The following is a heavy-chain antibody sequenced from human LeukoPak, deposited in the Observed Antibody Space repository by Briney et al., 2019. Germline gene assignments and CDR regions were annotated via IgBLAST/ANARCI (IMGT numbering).Heavy chain of an antibody. CDR2: IYSGGST. J-gene: IGHJ4*02. CDR1: GFTFSSYS. V-gene: IGHV3-53*04. D-gene: IGHD3-3*01. CDR3: ARVGVAS. Sequence: PGGSLRLSCAASGFTFSSYSMNWVRQAPGKGLEWVSVIYSGGSTYYADSVKGRFTISRHNSKNTLYLQMNSLRAEDTAVYYCARVGVASWGQGTLVTVSS.